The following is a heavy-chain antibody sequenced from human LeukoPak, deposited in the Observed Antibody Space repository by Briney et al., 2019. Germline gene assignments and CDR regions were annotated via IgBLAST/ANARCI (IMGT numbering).Heavy chain of an antibody. V-gene: IGHV3-48*03. D-gene: IGHD6-19*01. J-gene: IGHJ4*02. Sequence: GSLRLSCAASGFTFSSYEMNWVRQAPGKGLEWVSYISSSGSTIYYADSVKGRFAISRDNAKNTLYLQMNSLRAEDTAVYYCARGAVAGTKWGQGTLVTVSS. CDR1: GFTFSSYE. CDR3: ARGAVAGTK. CDR2: ISSSGSTI.